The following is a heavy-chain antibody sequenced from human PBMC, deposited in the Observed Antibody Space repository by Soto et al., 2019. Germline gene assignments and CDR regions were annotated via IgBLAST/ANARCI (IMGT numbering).Heavy chain of an antibody. CDR3: ARHDRGPRDYYYGMDV. Sequence: QITLKESGPTLVKPTQTLTLTCTFSGFSLSTSGVGVGWIRQPPGKALEWLALIYWDDDKRYSPSLKSRLTITKDTSKNQVVLTMTNMDPVETATYYCARHDRGPRDYYYGMDVWGQGTTVTVSS. CDR2: IYWDDDK. J-gene: IGHJ6*02. V-gene: IGHV2-5*02. CDR1: GFSLSTSGVG. D-gene: IGHD3-9*01.